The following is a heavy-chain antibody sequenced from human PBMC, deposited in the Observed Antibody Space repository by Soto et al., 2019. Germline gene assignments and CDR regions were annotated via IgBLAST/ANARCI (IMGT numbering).Heavy chain of an antibody. CDR2: INPSSGGT. Sequence: QVQLVQSGAEVKKPGASVKVSCKASGYTFTGHFMHWVRQAPGQGLEWMGGINPSSGGTKYAQKFQGWVTMTRDTSISTAYMELSRLRSDDMAVYYCVRAYYDSSGYSTQFDYWGQGTLVTVSS. D-gene: IGHD3-22*01. CDR3: VRAYYDSSGYSTQFDY. V-gene: IGHV1-2*04. CDR1: GYTFTGHF. J-gene: IGHJ4*02.